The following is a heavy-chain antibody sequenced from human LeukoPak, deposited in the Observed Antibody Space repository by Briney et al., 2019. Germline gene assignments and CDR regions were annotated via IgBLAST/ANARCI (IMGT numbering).Heavy chain of an antibody. V-gene: IGHV3-74*01. CDR2: INSDGSTA. Sequence: GGSLRLSCAASGFTFSDYWIHWVRQAPGKGLVWVSHINSDGSTATYADSVKGRLTISRDNAKNTVYLQMNSLRAEDTAVYFCARGGVGCFDYWGQGALVTVSS. D-gene: IGHD6-19*01. CDR3: ARGGVGCFDY. CDR1: GFTFSDYW. J-gene: IGHJ4*02.